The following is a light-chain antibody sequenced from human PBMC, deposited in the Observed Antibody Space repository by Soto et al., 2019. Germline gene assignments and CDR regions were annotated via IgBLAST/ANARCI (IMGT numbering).Light chain of an antibody. Sequence: QSVLTQPASVSGSPGQSIAISCTGTSSDVGGYNYVSWYQQHPGKVPKLMVYDVSNRPSGVSNRFSGSESGNTASLTISGLQAEDEADYYSSSYTSSSTYVFGTGTKVTV. CDR2: DVS. CDR3: SSYTSSSTYV. CDR1: SSDVGGYNY. J-gene: IGLJ1*01. V-gene: IGLV2-14*01.